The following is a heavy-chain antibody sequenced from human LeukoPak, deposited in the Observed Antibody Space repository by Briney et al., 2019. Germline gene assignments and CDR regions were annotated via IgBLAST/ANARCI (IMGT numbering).Heavy chain of an antibody. V-gene: IGHV4-39*01. CDR3: ARQGYGSGKFSPFDY. CDR2: IYYSGST. J-gene: IGHJ4*02. D-gene: IGHD3-10*01. CDR1: GGSISSSSYY. Sequence: PSETLSLTCTVSGGSISSSSYYWGWIRQPPGKGREWIGSIYYSGSTYYNPSLKSRVTISVDTSKNQFSLKLSSVTAADTAVYYCARQGYGSGKFSPFDYWGQGTLVTVSS.